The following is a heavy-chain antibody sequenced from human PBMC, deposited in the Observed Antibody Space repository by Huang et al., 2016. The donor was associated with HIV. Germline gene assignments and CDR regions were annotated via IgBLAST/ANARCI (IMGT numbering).Heavy chain of an antibody. CDR2: ISSSSSTI. V-gene: IGHV3-48*01. CDR1: GFTFSDYS. Sequence: EVQLVESGGGLVQPGGSLRLSCAASGFTFSDYSMNWVRQAPGKGLEWVSYISSSSSTIYYADSVKGRFTISRDNAKNSLYLQMNSLRAEDTAVYYCARDQTPYYYDSSGHSDYWGQGTLVTVSS. J-gene: IGHJ4*02. D-gene: IGHD3-22*01. CDR3: ARDQTPYYYDSSGHSDY.